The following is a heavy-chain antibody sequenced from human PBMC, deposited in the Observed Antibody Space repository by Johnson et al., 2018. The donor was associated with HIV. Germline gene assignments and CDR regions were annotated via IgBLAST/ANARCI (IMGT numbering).Heavy chain of an antibody. CDR2: IYSGGST. CDR3: ARGAMGAGDI. Sequence: VQLVESGGGLIQPGGSLRLSCAASGFTVSSNYMSWVRQAPGKGLEWVSVIYSGGSTYYPGSVKGRFTISRENAKNSLYLQMNSLRAGDTAVYYCARGAMGAGDIWGQGTMVTVSS. CDR1: GFTVSSNY. V-gene: IGHV3-53*01. D-gene: IGHD1-26*01. J-gene: IGHJ3*02.